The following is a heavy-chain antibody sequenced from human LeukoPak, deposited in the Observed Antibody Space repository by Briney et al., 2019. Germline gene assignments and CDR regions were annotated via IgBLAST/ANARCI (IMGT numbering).Heavy chain of an antibody. V-gene: IGHV4-61*02. Sequence: SETLSLTCTVSGGSISSGSYYWSWIRQPAGKGLEWIGRIYTSGSTNYNPSLKSRVTISVDTSKNQFSLRLSSVTAADTAVYYCARDRGSSGWFDYWGQGTLVTVSS. J-gene: IGHJ5*01. CDR1: GGSISSGSYY. D-gene: IGHD6-19*01. CDR2: IYTSGST. CDR3: ARDRGSSGWFDY.